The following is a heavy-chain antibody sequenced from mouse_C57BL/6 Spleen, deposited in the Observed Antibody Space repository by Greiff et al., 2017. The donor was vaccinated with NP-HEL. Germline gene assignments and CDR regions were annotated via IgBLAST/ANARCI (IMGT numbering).Heavy chain of an antibody. Sequence: EVKLMESGGGLVKPGGSLKLSCAASGFTFSSYAMSWVRQTPEKRLEWVATISDGGSYTYYPDNVKGRFTISRDNAKNNLYLQMSHLKSEDTAMYYCARDYHNYFDYWGQGTTRTVSS. D-gene: IGHD6-1*01. V-gene: IGHV5-4*01. CDR1: GFTFSSYA. CDR3: ARDYHNYFDY. J-gene: IGHJ2*01. CDR2: ISDGGSYT.